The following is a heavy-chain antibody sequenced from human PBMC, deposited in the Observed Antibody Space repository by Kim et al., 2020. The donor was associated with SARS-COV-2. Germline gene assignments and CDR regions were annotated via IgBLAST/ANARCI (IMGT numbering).Heavy chain of an antibody. J-gene: IGHJ1*01. D-gene: IGHD6-19*01. V-gene: IGHV3-21*01. CDR3: ARGSQWLGAEYFQH. Sequence: ADSVKGRFTISRDNAKNSLYLQMNSLRAEDTAVYYCARGSQWLGAEYFQHWGQGTLVTVSS.